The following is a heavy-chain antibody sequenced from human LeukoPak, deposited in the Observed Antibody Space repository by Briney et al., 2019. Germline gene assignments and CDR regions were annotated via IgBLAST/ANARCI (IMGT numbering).Heavy chain of an antibody. J-gene: IGHJ4*02. CDR2: INPDSGGA. Sequence: ASVKVSCKASGYTFTDSYIHWVRQAPGQRLEWMGWINPDSGGANYAQKFQGRVTVTRDTSISTAYMELSRLRSDDTAVYYCARDLGCSRTSCYYASDYWGQGTLLTVSS. D-gene: IGHD2-2*01. CDR3: ARDLGCSRTSCYYASDY. V-gene: IGHV1-2*02. CDR1: GYTFTDSY.